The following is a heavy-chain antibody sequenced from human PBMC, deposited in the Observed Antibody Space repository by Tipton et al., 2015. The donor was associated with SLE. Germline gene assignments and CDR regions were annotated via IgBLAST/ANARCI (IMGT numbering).Heavy chain of an antibody. Sequence: GSLRLSCAASGFTFSSYGMHWVRQAPGKGLEWVASIKQDGSEKYYVDSVKGRFTISRDNAKNSLYLQMNNLRVEDTAVYYCERKGQAGSGYPAWGQGTLVTVSS. CDR1: GFTFSSYG. CDR3: ERKGQAGSGYPA. D-gene: IGHD5-12*01. V-gene: IGHV3-7*01. J-gene: IGHJ4*02. CDR2: IKQDGSEK.